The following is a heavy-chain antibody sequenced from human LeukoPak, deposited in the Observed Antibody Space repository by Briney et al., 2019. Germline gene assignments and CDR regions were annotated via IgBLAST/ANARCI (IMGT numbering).Heavy chain of an antibody. CDR2: IWYDGSNK. D-gene: IGHD3-10*01. J-gene: IGHJ4*02. V-gene: IGHV3-33*01. CDR3: ARGGLTMVRGVIGYFDY. Sequence: GGSLRLSCAASGFTFSSYGMHWVRQAPGKGLEWVAVIWYDGSNKYYADSVKGRSTISRDNSKNTLYLQMNSLRAEDTAVYYCARGGLTMVRGVIGYFDYWGQGTLVTVSS. CDR1: GFTFSSYG.